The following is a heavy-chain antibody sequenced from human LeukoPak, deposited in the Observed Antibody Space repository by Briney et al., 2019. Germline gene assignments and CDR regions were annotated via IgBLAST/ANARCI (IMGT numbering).Heavy chain of an antibody. V-gene: IGHV3-23*01. CDR2: ISGRGASK. D-gene: IGHD2-2*01. Sequence: PGGSLRLSCAVSGLTFNNYAMSWVRQAPGKGLEWVSGISGRGASKYYADSVKGRFTISRDNSKNTLYLQMNSLRAEDTAVYYCAKGVVVAPDVTPFDYCGQGTLVTVSS. CDR1: GLTFNNYA. J-gene: IGHJ4*02. CDR3: AKGVVVAPDVTPFDY.